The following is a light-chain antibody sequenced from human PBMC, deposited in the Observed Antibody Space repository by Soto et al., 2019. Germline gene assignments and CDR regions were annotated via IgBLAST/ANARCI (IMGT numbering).Light chain of an antibody. CDR3: QQRSNLPMYT. V-gene: IGKV3-11*01. CDR1: QRVSSY. CDR2: DAS. Sequence: EIVLTQSPATLSLSPGERATLSCRASQRVSSYLAWYQQKPGQAPRLLIYDASNRATGIPARFSGSGSGTAFTLTISSLEPEDFAVYYCQQRSNLPMYTFGQGTKLEIK. J-gene: IGKJ2*01.